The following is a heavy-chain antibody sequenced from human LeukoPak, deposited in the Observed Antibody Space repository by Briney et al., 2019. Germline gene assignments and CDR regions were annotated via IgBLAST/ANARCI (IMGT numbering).Heavy chain of an antibody. Sequence: ASVKVSCKASGGSFNNYAVTWVRQAPGQGLEWMGGFIPILDTTNYAPNFQGRVTITADESTSTAYMELSSLRSEDTAVYYCAIDELATFDYWGQGTLVTVSS. V-gene: IGHV1-69*01. CDR1: GGSFNNYA. D-gene: IGHD6-13*01. CDR2: FIPILDTT. CDR3: AIDELATFDY. J-gene: IGHJ4*02.